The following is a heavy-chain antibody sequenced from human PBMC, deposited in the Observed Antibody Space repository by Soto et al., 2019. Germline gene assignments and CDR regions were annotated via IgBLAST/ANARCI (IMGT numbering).Heavy chain of an antibody. Sequence: ASVKVSCKASGYTFTSYAMHWVRQAPGQRLEWMGWINAGNGNTKYSQKFQGRVTITRDTSASTAYMELSSLRSEDTAVYYCARFTTYYYDSSGSPHFDYWGQGTLVIGSS. CDR1: GYTFTSYA. CDR3: ARFTTYYYDSSGSPHFDY. J-gene: IGHJ4*02. CDR2: INAGNGNT. D-gene: IGHD3-22*01. V-gene: IGHV1-3*01.